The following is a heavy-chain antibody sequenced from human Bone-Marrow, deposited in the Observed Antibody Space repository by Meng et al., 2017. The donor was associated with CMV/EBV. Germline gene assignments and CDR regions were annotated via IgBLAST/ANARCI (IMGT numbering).Heavy chain of an antibody. Sequence: GESLKISCAASGFTFSSYEMNWVCQAPGKGLEWVSSISSSSSYIYYADSVKGRFTISRDNAKNSLYLQMNSLRAEDTAVYYCARDLTIFGGGYWGQGPLVTGSS. CDR2: ISSSSSYI. CDR1: GFTFSSYE. V-gene: IGHV3-21*01. J-gene: IGHJ4*02. CDR3: ARDLTIFGGGY. D-gene: IGHD3-3*01.